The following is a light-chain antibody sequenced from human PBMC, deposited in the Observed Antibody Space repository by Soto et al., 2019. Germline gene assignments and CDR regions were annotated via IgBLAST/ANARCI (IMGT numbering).Light chain of an antibody. CDR2: DAS. CDR3: QHRSNWPGT. CDR1: QSVSSSY. J-gene: IGKJ1*01. V-gene: IGKV3D-20*02. Sequence: ESVWTQSPGTLSLSPGERATLSCRASQSVSSSYLAWYQQKPGQAPRLLIYDASDRATGIPARFTGSGSGTDFTLTISSLEPEDFAVYYCQHRSNWPGTFGLGTKVDI.